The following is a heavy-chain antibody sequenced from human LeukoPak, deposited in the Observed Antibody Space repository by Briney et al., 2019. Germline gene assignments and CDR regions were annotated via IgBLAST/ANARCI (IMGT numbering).Heavy chain of an antibody. CDR2: IYHSGNT. CDR1: GGPISGGGYY. Sequence: SETLSLTCTVSGGPISGGGYYWSWIRQPPGKGLEWSGYIYHSGNTYYNPSLKSRVTISLDRSKNQFSLKLRSVTAADTAVYYCARDGFFFRKGDAFDIWGQGTMVTVSS. CDR3: ARDGFFFRKGDAFDI. D-gene: IGHD1-14*01. J-gene: IGHJ3*02. V-gene: IGHV4-30-2*01.